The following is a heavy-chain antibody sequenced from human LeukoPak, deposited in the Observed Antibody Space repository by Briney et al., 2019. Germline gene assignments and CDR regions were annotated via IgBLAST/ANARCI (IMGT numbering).Heavy chain of an antibody. CDR1: GYSISTSYY. CDR2: IYHSGNT. CDR3: TRDTVGATFPGVFDI. Sequence: SETLSLTCTVSGYSISTSYYWGWIRQPPGKGLEWIGSIYHSGNTYYNPSLKSRVSISVDTSKNQFSLKLSSVTAADTAVYYCTRDTVGATFPGVFDIWGQGTMVTVSS. V-gene: IGHV4-38-2*02. J-gene: IGHJ3*02. D-gene: IGHD1-26*01.